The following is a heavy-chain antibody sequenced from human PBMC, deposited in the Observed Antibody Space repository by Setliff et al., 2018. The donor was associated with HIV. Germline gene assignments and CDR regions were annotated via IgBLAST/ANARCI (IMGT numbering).Heavy chain of an antibody. J-gene: IGHJ4*02. V-gene: IGHV4-30-4*01. CDR2: FMYTDINYVNYLN. CDR3: ARARSDWYNVRPYYFDL. Sequence: SETLSLTCAVSGASFVGDNHWSWIRQTPERGLEWIAYFMYTDINYVNYLNYRNPSLASRLSISVDKSKNQFSLTLSSVTAADTAVYYCARARSDWYNVRPYYFDLWGQGTPVTVSS. D-gene: IGHD6-19*01. CDR1: GASFVGDNH.